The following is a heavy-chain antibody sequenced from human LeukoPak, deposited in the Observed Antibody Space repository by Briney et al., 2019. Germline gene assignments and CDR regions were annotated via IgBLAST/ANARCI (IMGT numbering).Heavy chain of an antibody. D-gene: IGHD1-20*01. CDR3: AMCITTTLSLDP. J-gene: IGHJ5*02. Sequence: PGGSLRLSCATSGFTFSDYYMAWIRQAPGKGLEWASFISDSGASIYYADSAKGRFTISRDSTNNSLYLQMNSLRAEDTAIYYCAMCITTTLSLDPWGQGTLVSVSS. CDR2: ISDSGASI. V-gene: IGHV3-11*01. CDR1: GFTFSDYY.